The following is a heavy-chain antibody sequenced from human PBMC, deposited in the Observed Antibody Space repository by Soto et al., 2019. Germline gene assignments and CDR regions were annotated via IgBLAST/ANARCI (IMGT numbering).Heavy chain of an antibody. Sequence: GESLKISCKGSGYIFTNYWIGWVRQIPGKGLEWMGIINPADSDTRYSPSLQGQVTVSVDKSISTAYLHRGSLKASDTAMYYCVRPDSTGYYSHWGQGTPVTVSS. CDR3: VRPDSTGYYSH. V-gene: IGHV5-51*01. CDR2: INPADSDT. J-gene: IGHJ4*02. CDR1: GYIFTNYW. D-gene: IGHD3-9*01.